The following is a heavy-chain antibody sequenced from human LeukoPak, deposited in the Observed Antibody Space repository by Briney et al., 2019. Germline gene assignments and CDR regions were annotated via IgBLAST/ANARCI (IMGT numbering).Heavy chain of an antibody. J-gene: IGHJ4*02. V-gene: IGHV3-30-3*01. CDR3: ARDRYHPRWGGYYDSSGYSGHFFDY. CDR2: ISYDGSNK. CDR1: GFTFSSYA. D-gene: IGHD3-22*01. Sequence: GRSLRLSCAASGFTFSSYAMHWVRQAPGKGLEWVAVISYDGSNKYYADSVKGRFTISRDNAKNTLYLQMNSLRAEDTAVYYCARDRYHPRWGGYYDSSGYSGHFFDYWGQGTLVTVSS.